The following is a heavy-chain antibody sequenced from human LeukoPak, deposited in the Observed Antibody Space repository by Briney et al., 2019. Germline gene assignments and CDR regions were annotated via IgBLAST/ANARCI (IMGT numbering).Heavy chain of an antibody. CDR2: INHSGGT. CDR3: ASLNWGYAPPNDY. V-gene: IGHV4-34*01. Sequence: SETLSLTCAVYGGSFSGYYWSWIRQPPGKGLEWIGEINHSGGTNYNPSLKSRVTISVDTSKNQFSLKLSFVTAADTAVYYCASLNWGYAPPNDYWGQGTLVTVSS. CDR1: GGSFSGYY. J-gene: IGHJ4*02. D-gene: IGHD7-27*01.